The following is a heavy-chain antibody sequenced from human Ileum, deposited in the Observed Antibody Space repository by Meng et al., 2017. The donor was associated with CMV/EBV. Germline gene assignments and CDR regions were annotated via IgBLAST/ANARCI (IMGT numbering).Heavy chain of an antibody. Sequence: GESLKISCAASGFRFDNYWMTWVRQAPEKGLEWVANIKEDGSEKNYVDSVKGRFTISRDNSNNLVHLQMSDLRAEDTSVYYCARARGTASGMNWFDPWGQGTLVTVSS. J-gene: IGHJ5*02. D-gene: IGHD6-13*01. V-gene: IGHV3-7*01. CDR2: IKEDGSEK. CDR3: ARARGTASGMNWFDP. CDR1: GFRFDNYW.